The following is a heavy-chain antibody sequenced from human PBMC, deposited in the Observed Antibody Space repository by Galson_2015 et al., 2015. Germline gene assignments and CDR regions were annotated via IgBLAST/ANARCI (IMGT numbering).Heavy chain of an antibody. Sequence: SLRLSCAASGFTVSTNYMTWVRQAPGKGLEWLSIIYSVGSTYYADSVKGRFAISSDNSKNTLDLQMNSMRAEDPAVYYCAAVTNPVRYFDSWGQGTLVTVSS. V-gene: IGHV3-53*01. J-gene: IGHJ4*02. D-gene: IGHD3-9*01. CDR2: IYSVGST. CDR3: AAVTNPVRYFDS. CDR1: GFTVSTNY.